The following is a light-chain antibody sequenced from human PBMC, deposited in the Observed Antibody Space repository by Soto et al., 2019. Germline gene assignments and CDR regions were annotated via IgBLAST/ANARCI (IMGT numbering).Light chain of an antibody. CDR1: RSNIGNNY. Sequence: QSVLTQPPSASGTPGQTVTISCSGSRSNIGNNYVCWYQQLPGAAPKLLIYRNTQRPSGVPDRFSGSKSGTAASLAISGLLSEDEADYYCAAWDDSLNGYVFGTGTKVTVL. CDR2: RNT. CDR3: AAWDDSLNGYV. V-gene: IGLV1-47*01. J-gene: IGLJ1*01.